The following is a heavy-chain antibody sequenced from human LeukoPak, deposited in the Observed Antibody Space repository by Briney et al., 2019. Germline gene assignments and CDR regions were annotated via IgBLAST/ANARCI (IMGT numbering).Heavy chain of an antibody. V-gene: IGHV4-59*01. D-gene: IGHD2-21*02. CDR2: IYYSGST. J-gene: IGHJ6*02. Sequence: SETLSLTCTVSGGSISSYYWSWIRQPPGKRLEWIGLIYYSGSTNYNPSLKSRVTVSVDTSKNQFSLKLSSVTAADTAVYYCARTPCDGDCYRSNKYNGMDVWGQGTTATVS. CDR1: GGSISSYY. CDR3: ARTPCDGDCYRSNKYNGMDV.